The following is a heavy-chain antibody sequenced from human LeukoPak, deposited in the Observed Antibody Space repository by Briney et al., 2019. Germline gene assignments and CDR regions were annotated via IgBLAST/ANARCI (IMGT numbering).Heavy chain of an antibody. CDR2: INPNSGNT. V-gene: IGHV1-8*01. CDR1: GYTFTSYD. J-gene: IGHJ5*02. Sequence: ASVKVSCKASGYTFTSYDINWVRQATGQGLEWMGWINPNSGNTGYARKFQGRVTMTRNTSISTAYMELSSLRSEDTDVYYCARALRVRYFDWLLSDNWFDPWGQGTLVTVSS. CDR3: ARALRVRYFDWLLSDNWFDP. D-gene: IGHD3-9*01.